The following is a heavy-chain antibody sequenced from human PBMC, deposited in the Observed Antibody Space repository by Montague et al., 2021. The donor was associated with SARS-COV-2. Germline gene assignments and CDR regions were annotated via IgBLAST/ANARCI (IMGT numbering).Heavy chain of an antibody. V-gene: IGHV4-34*01. CDR1: GWSFSGYY. CDR3: AIPKVRSFSRAFDI. Sequence: SETLSLTCAVSGWSFSGYYWSWFLQPPGKGLQWIGEINHSGSTNYNPSLKSRITMSADTSKNQFSLKLSSLTAADTAVYYCAIPKVRSFSRAFDIWGQGTLVTVSS. CDR2: INHSGST. D-gene: IGHD3-10*01. J-gene: IGHJ3*02.